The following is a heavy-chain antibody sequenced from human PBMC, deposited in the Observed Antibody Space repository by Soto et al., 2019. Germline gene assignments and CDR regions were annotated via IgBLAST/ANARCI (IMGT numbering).Heavy chain of an antibody. D-gene: IGHD3-10*01. CDR2: ISGDGDTT. CDR3: AKGRGGSGSLNPRVDF. Sequence: EVQLLESGGGLVQPGGSLRLSCAASGFTCNNYAMTWVRQAPGKGLEWVSAISGDGDTTSYADALKGRFTGSRESSNNTLYLLLSSLRAEDTALYYCAKGRGGSGSLNPRVDFWGQGTLVTVSS. CDR1: GFTCNNYA. J-gene: IGHJ4*02. V-gene: IGHV3-23*01.